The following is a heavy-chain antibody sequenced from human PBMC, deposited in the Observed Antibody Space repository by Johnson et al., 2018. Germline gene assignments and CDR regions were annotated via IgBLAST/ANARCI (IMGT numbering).Heavy chain of an antibody. D-gene: IGHD3/OR15-3a*01. Sequence: EVQLVESGGGLVQPGGSLRLSCAASGFTVSSNYMSWVRQAPGKGLEWVSVIYSGGSTYYADSVKGRFTISRDNSKNTLDLQLNSLRAEDTAVYYCARAGLRDFGPRYYMDVWGKGTTVTVSS. V-gene: IGHV3-66*02. CDR2: IYSGGST. J-gene: IGHJ6*03. CDR3: ARAGLRDFGPRYYMDV. CDR1: GFTVSSNY.